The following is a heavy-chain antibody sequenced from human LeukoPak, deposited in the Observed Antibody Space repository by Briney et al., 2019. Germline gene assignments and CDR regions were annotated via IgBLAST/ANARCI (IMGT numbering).Heavy chain of an antibody. Sequence: GGSLRLSCAASGFTFSDYYMSWIRQAPGKGLEWVSYISSTGSTISYADAVKGRFTFSRDNAKSSLYLQMNSLRAEDTAVYYCARCTSLDYGMDVWGQGTTVTVSS. CDR1: GFTFSDYY. V-gene: IGHV3-11*01. CDR2: ISSTGSTI. J-gene: IGHJ6*02. CDR3: ARCTSLDYGMDV.